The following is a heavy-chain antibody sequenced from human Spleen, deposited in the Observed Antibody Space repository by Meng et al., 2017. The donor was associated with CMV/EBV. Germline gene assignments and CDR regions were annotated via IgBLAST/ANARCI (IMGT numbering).Heavy chain of an antibody. CDR1: GGSISSSSYY. D-gene: IGHD6-13*01. Sequence: SETLSLTCTVSGGSISSSSYYWGWIRQPPGKGLEWIGSVYFSGTTYYNPSLKSRVTISVATSENQFSLKLSSVTAADTAVYYCARSRGQYSSTWYVGPSSGYYFDYWGQGTLVTVSS. V-gene: IGHV4-39*07. J-gene: IGHJ4*02. CDR2: VYFSGTT. CDR3: ARSRGQYSSTWYVGPSSGYYFDY.